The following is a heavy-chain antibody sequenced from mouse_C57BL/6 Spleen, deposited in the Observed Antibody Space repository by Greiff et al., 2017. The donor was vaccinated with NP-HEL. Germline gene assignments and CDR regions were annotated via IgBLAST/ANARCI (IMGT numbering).Heavy chain of an antibody. J-gene: IGHJ4*01. CDR3: ATEGRDYAMDY. Sequence: VQLQQSGPELVKPGASVKISCKASGYTFTDYYMNWVKQSHGKSLEWIGDINPNNGGTSYNQKFKGKATLTVDKSSSTAYMELRSLTSEDSAVYYCATEGRDYAMDYWGQGTSVTVSS. CDR2: INPNNGGT. CDR1: GYTFTDYY. V-gene: IGHV1-26*01.